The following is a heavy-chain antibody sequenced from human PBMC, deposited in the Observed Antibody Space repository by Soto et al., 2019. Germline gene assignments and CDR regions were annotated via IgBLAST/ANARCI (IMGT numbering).Heavy chain of an antibody. CDR3: AKDSGRSGWFTDY. CDR2: ISGSGGST. V-gene: IGHV3-23*01. CDR1: GFTFSSYA. J-gene: IGHJ4*02. D-gene: IGHD6-19*01. Sequence: EVQLLESGGGLVQPGGSLRLSCAASGFTFSSYAMSWVRQAPGKGLEWVSAISGSGGSTYYADSVKGRFTISRDNSKNTLYLQMNSLRAEDTALYYCAKDSGRSGWFTDYWGQGTLVTVSS.